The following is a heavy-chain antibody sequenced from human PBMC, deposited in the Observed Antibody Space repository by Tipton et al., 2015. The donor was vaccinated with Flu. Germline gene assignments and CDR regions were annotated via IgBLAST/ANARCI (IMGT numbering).Heavy chain of an antibody. CDR3: AKDGWDTSGWYPFDY. V-gene: IGHV3-30*18. D-gene: IGHD6-19*01. J-gene: IGHJ4*02. CDR1: RFNFSSFG. CDR2: LSHDGSSK. Sequence: RSLRLSCTAPRFNFSSFGMHWVRQAPGMGLEWVAALSHDGSSKYYADSVKGRFTISRDNSKNTLFLEMNSLRPADSGVYYCAKDGWDTSGWYPFDYWGRGTLVTVSA.